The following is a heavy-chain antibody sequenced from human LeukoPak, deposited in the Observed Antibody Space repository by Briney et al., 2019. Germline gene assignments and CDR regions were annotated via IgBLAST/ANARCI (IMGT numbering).Heavy chain of an antibody. D-gene: IGHD4-17*01. CDR1: GGSFSGYY. V-gene: IGHV4-59*01. CDR3: ARDFSDYGDYADAFDI. CDR2: IYYSGST. Sequence: PSETLSLTCAVYGGSFSGYYWSWIRQPPGKGLEWIGYIYYSGSTNYNPSLKSRVTISVDTSKNQFSLKLSSVTAADTAVYYCARDFSDYGDYADAFDIWGQGTMVTVSS. J-gene: IGHJ3*02.